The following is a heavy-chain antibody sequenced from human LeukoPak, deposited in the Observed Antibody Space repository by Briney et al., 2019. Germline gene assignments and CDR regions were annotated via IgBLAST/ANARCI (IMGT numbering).Heavy chain of an antibody. CDR2: TYHSGST. Sequence: SQTLSLTCTVSGGPFSSGGYAWSWIRQPSGKGLEWIGYTYHSGSTFYNPSLKSRVTLSVDRSKNQFSLKLSSVTAADTAVYYCARAILNYYYYGIDVWGKGTTVTVSS. CDR3: ARAILNYYYYGIDV. CDR1: GGPFSSGGYA. V-gene: IGHV4-30-2*01. J-gene: IGHJ6*04.